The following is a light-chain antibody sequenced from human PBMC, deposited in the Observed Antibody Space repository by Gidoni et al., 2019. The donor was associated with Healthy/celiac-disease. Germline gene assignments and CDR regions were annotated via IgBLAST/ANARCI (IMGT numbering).Light chain of an antibody. Sequence: IVLTPSPATLSLSPGDRATLSCRASQRVSRYLTWYQQKPGQAPRLLTYDASNRSTGIPARFSGSGSGTDLNLTISSLEPEDFAVYYCQQRSNWPPWTFGQGTKVEIK. V-gene: IGKV3-11*01. CDR1: QRVSRY. CDR2: DAS. CDR3: QQRSNWPPWT. J-gene: IGKJ1*01.